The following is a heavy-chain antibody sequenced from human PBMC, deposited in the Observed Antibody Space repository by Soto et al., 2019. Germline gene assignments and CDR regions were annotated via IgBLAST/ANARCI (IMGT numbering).Heavy chain of an antibody. V-gene: IGHV3-23*01. CDR1: GFTFNSYA. Sequence: VGCLRLSCAASGFTFNSYAMSWVRQATGKGLEWVSAISGSGGSTYYADSVKGRFTISRDNSKNTLYLQMNSLRAEDTAVYYCAKDPVSTMVRGVTIDYWGQGTLVTVSS. J-gene: IGHJ4*02. CDR3: AKDPVSTMVRGVTIDY. D-gene: IGHD3-10*01. CDR2: ISGSGGST.